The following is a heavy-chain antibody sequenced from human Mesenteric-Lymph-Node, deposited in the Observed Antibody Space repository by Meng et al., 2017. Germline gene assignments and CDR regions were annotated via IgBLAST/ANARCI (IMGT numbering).Heavy chain of an antibody. Sequence: ETLSLTCAASGFTFSGYSMNWVRQAPGKGLEWVSSISSSNSIYYADSMTGRFTISRDNAKNSLYLQMNSLRAEDTAVYYCARDRGTGGGMDVWGQGTPVTVSS. CDR1: GFTFSGYS. CDR3: ARDRGTGGGMDV. D-gene: IGHD2-8*02. J-gene: IGHJ6*02. V-gene: IGHV3-21*06. CDR2: ISSSNSI.